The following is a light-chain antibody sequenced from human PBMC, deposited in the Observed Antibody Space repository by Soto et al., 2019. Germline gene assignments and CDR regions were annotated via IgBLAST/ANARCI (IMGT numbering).Light chain of an antibody. CDR2: KAS. CDR1: QSISSW. V-gene: IGKV1-5*03. J-gene: IGKJ5*01. CDR3: QQYNSYPIT. Sequence: IQLTQSPSTLSASIGYKVPLTFRATQSISSWLAWYQHKPGEAPKLLIYKASRLESGVPSRFSGSGSGTEFTLTISSLQPDDFATYYCQQYNSYPITFGQGTRLEI.